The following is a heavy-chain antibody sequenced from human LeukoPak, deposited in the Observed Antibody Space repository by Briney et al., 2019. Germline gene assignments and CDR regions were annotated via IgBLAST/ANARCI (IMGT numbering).Heavy chain of an antibody. Sequence: SETLSLTCTVSGGSISSYYWSWIRQPPGKGLEWIGYIYHSGSTKYNPSLKSRVTISVDTSKNQFSLKLSSVTAADTAVYYCARVGYSSSGNYYNDRGAFDYWGQGTLVTVSS. CDR3: ARVGYSSSGNYYNDRGAFDY. J-gene: IGHJ4*02. CDR2: IYHSGST. D-gene: IGHD3-10*01. V-gene: IGHV4-59*01. CDR1: GGSISSYY.